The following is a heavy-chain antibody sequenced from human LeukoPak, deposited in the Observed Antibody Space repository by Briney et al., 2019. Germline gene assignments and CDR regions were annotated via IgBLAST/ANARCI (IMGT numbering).Heavy chain of an antibody. J-gene: IGHJ5*02. CDR2: IYYSGST. CDR3: ARVGTASYCSGGSCYHENWFDP. CDR1: GGSISGSSYH. Sequence: SETLSLTCTVSGGSISGSSYHWGWIRQPPGKGLEWIGSIYYSGSTYYNPSLKSRVTISVDTSKNQFSLKLSSVTAADTAVYYCARVGTASYCSGGSCYHENWFDPWGQGTLVTVSS. D-gene: IGHD2-15*01. V-gene: IGHV4-39*01.